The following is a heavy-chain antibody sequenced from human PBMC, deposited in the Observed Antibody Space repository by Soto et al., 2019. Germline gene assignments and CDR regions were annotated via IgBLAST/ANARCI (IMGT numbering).Heavy chain of an antibody. CDR2: ISWNSGNI. CDR3: ATSLKIFGLATTRSGPLDC. CDR1: AFTFDNYA. J-gene: IGHJ4*02. V-gene: IGHV3-9*01. Sequence: EVHLMESGGGWVQPGRSLRLACAASAFTFDNYAMHWVRQAPGKGLEWVSGISWNSGNIGYADSVKGRFTIARDNAMTSLYMEITSLRAEDTALYHCATSLKIFGLATTRSGPLDCWGQGALVTVSS. D-gene: IGHD3-3*01.